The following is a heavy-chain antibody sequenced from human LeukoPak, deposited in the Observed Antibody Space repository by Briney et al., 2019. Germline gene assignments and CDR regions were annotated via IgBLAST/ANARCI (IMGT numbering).Heavy chain of an antibody. CDR3: AGVRRDGYNSPDY. J-gene: IGHJ4*02. CDR1: GGSITRYY. V-gene: IGHV4-59*01. D-gene: IGHD5-24*01. CDR2: IYYSGST. Sequence: SETLSLTCTVSGGSITRYYWSWIRQPPGKRLECIGYIYYSGSTYYNPSLKSRVTISVDTSKNQFSLKLSSVTAADTVVYYCAGVRRDGYNSPDYWGQGTLVPVSS.